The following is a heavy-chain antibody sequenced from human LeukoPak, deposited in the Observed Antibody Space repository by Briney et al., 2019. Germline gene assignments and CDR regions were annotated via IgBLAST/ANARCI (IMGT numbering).Heavy chain of an antibody. J-gene: IGHJ3*02. Sequence: GESLKISCKGSGCSFTSYWIAWVRQMPGKGLEWMGIIYPGDSDTKYSPSFQGQVTISADKSITTAYLQWSSLKASDTAMYYCASSRIVGATDAFDIWGQGTMVTVSS. CDR3: ASSRIVGATDAFDI. D-gene: IGHD1-26*01. V-gene: IGHV5-51*01. CDR2: IYPGDSDT. CDR1: GCSFTSYW.